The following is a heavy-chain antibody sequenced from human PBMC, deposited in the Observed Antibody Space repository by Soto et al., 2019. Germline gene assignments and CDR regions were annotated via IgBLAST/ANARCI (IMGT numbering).Heavy chain of an antibody. Sequence: EVQLVESGGGLVQPGGSLRLSCAASGFTFSSYWMSLVRQAPGKGLEWVANINQDGSEKYYADSVKGRFTISRDNAKNSLFLQMNSLRAEDTSVYYCASDYRNTYYYYYYMDVWGKGTTVTVSS. D-gene: IGHD4-4*01. J-gene: IGHJ6*03. V-gene: IGHV3-7*01. CDR2: INQDGSEK. CDR3: ASDYRNTYYYYYYMDV. CDR1: GFTFSSYW.